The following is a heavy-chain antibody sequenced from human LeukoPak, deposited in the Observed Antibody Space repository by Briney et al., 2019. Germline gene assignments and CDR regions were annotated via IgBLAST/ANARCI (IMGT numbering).Heavy chain of an antibody. CDR2: IIPIFGTA. Sequence: SVKVSCKASGGTFSSYAISWVRQAPGQGLEWMGGIIPIFGTANYAQKFQGRVTITADESTSTAYMELSSLRSEDTAVYYCASCYGDYAPFDYWGQGTLVTVSS. CDR3: ASCYGDYAPFDY. CDR1: GGTFSSYA. V-gene: IGHV1-69*13. J-gene: IGHJ4*02. D-gene: IGHD4-17*01.